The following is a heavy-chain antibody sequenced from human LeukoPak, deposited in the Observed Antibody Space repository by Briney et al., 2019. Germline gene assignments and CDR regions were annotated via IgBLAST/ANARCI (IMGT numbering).Heavy chain of an antibody. CDR2: ISYDGSNK. V-gene: IGHV3-30*18. CDR1: GFTFSSYG. D-gene: IGHD3-10*01. Sequence: GGSLRLSCAASGFTFSSYGMHWVRQAPGKGLEWVAVISYDGSNKYYADSVKGRFTISRDNSKNTLYLQMNSLRAEDTAVYYCAKDPLYYYGSGSYFDYWGQGTLVTVSS. J-gene: IGHJ4*02. CDR3: AKDPLYYYGSGSYFDY.